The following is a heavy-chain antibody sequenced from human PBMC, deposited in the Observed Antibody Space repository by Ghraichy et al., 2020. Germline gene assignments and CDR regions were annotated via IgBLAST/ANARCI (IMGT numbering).Heavy chain of an antibody. CDR1: GFTFSNYW. CDR3: EAYAGN. V-gene: IGHV3-7*03. CDR2: IKKDGSEK. Sequence: GGSLRLSCEGSGFTFSNYWMSWVRQAPGKGLEWVANIKKDGSEKYYVDSVKGRFTISRDNAKNSVYLQMSNLRVEDTAVYYCEAYAGNWGQGTVVNVSS. D-gene: IGHD4-23*01. J-gene: IGHJ4*02.